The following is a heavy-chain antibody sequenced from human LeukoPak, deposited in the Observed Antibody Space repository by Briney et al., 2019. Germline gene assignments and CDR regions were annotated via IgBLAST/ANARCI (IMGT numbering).Heavy chain of an antibody. Sequence: PGRSLRLSCAASGFTISSYWMHWVRQAPGKGLVWVSRINTDGSSTSYADSVKGRFTISRDNAKNTLYLQMNSLRAEDTAVYYCARDENRLPLRHSLGATPVFDYWGQGTLVTVSS. D-gene: IGHD3-9*01. CDR3: ARDENRLPLRHSLGATPVFDY. V-gene: IGHV3-74*01. CDR1: GFTISSYW. J-gene: IGHJ4*02. CDR2: INTDGSST.